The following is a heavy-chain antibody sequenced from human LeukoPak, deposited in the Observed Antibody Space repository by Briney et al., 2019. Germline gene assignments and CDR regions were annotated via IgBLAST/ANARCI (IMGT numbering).Heavy chain of an antibody. CDR2: ISWNSGSI. CDR3: AKEGPASSGAFDI. D-gene: IGHD6-6*01. J-gene: IGHJ3*02. CDR1: GFTFDDYA. V-gene: IGHV3-9*03. Sequence: GGSLRLSCAASGFTFDDYAMHWVRQAPGKGLEWVSGISWNSGSIGYADSVKGRFTISRDNAKNSLYLQMNSLRAEDMALYYCAKEGPASSGAFDIWGQGTMVTVSS.